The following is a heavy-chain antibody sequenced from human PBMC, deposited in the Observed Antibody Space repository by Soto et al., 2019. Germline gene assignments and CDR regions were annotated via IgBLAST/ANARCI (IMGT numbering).Heavy chain of an antibody. J-gene: IGHJ6*02. CDR1: GFTFSSYA. V-gene: IGHV3-23*01. Sequence: PGGSLRLSCAASGFTFSSYAMSWVRQAPGKGLEWVSAISGSGGSTYYADSVKGRFTISRDNSKNTLYLQMNSLRAEDTAVYYCAKDPVPAAIGTMVGMDVWGQGTTVTVSS. CDR2: ISGSGGST. D-gene: IGHD2-2*01. CDR3: AKDPVPAAIGTMVGMDV.